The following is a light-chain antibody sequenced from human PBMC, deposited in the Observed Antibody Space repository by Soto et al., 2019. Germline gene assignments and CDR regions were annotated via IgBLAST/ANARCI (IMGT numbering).Light chain of an antibody. CDR1: QSVSSSY. CDR3: QQYGSSPPVT. Sequence: EIVLTPSPATLSLSPVERATLSCRASQSVSSSYLAWYQQKPGQAPRLLIYGASSRATGIPDRFSGSGSGTDFTLTISRLEPEDFAVYYCQQYGSSPPVTFGQGTRLEIK. J-gene: IGKJ5*01. V-gene: IGKV3-20*01. CDR2: GAS.